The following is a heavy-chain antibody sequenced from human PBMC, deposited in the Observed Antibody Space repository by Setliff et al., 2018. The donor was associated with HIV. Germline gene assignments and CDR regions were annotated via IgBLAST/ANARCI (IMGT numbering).Heavy chain of an antibody. CDR2: IKSRTDGGTT. Sequence: GGSLRLSCAASGFTFHNVWMHWVRQAPGKGLEWVGRIKSRTDGGTTDYSAPVKGRFTISRDDSKNTLYLVMNGLKTEDTAVYYCVTGVGTSSVDYWGQGTMVTVSS. CDR3: VTGVGTSSVDY. V-gene: IGHV3-15*01. D-gene: IGHD3-22*01. CDR1: GFTFHNVW. J-gene: IGHJ4*02.